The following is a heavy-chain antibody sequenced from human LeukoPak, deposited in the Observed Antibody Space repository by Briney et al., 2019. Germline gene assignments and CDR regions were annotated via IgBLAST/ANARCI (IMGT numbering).Heavy chain of an antibody. V-gene: IGHV1-69*04. CDR2: IIPIFGIA. J-gene: IGHJ6*02. CDR3: ARVYCSSTSCDPDYDGLDV. Sequence: SVKVSCKASVGTFTSYAISWVRRAPGQGLEWMGRIIPIFGIANYAQKFQGRVTITADKSTSTAYMELSSLRSEDTAVYYCARVYCSSTSCDPDYDGLDVWGQGTTVTVSS. D-gene: IGHD2-2*01. CDR1: VGTFTSYA.